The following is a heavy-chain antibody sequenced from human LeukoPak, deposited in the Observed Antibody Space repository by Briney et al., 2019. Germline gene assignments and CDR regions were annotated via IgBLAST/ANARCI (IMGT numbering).Heavy chain of an antibody. CDR3: ARQYSGSFDEMCNWFDP. D-gene: IGHD1-26*01. Sequence: PSETLSLTCAVYGGSFSGYYWSWIRQPPGKGLEWIGEINHSGSTNYNPSLKSRVTISVDTSKNQFSLKLSSVTAADTAVYYCARQYSGSFDEMCNWFDPWGQGTLVTVSS. CDR2: INHSGST. CDR1: GGSFSGYY. V-gene: IGHV4-34*01. J-gene: IGHJ5*02.